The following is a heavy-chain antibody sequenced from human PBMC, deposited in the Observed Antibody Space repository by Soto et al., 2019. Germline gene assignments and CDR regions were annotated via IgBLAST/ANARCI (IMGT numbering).Heavy chain of an antibody. J-gene: IGHJ3*02. CDR3: ARVERGTATTVVDAFDI. CDR2: MSHSGGT. Sequence: QVQLQQWGAGLLKPSETLSLTCAVYGGSVNSGNYYWSWLRQPPGKGLEWIGEMSHSGGTHFNPSLKSRVTISVDTSKNQFSLKMRSVTAADTALYYCARVERGTATTVVDAFDIWGPGTLVTVSS. V-gene: IGHV4-34*01. D-gene: IGHD1-1*01. CDR1: GGSVNSGNYY.